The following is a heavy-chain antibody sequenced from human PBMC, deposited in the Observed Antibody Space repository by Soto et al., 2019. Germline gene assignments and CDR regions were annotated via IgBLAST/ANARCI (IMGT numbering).Heavy chain of an antibody. J-gene: IGHJ5*02. CDR2: IGGSGDNT. Sequence: PGGSLRLSCAASGFTFSSYAMSWVRQAPGTGLEWVSAIGGSGDNTHYAHSVKGRFTISRDSSMDTLYLQMNGLRAGDTALYYCVMDRGSIVTSQLNHWGQGTLVTVSS. V-gene: IGHV3-23*01. CDR1: GFTFSSYA. CDR3: VMDRGSIVTSQLNH. D-gene: IGHD3-10*01.